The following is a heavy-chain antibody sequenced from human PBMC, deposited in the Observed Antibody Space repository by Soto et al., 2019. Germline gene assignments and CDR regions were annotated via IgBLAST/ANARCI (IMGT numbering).Heavy chain of an antibody. CDR3: ARESEDLTSNFDY. CDR1: GFTFTRYS. CDR2: ISSTTNYI. J-gene: IGHJ4*02. Sequence: PGGSLRLSCAASGFTFTRYSMNWVRQSPGKGLEWVSSISSTTNYIYYGDSMKGRFTISRDNAKNSLYLEMNSLRAEGTAVYYCARESEDLTSNFDYCGQGTLVTVSS. V-gene: IGHV3-21*06.